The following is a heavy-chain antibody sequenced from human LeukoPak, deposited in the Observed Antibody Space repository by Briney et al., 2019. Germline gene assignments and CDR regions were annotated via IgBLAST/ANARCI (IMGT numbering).Heavy chain of an antibody. CDR2: IYHSGST. J-gene: IGHJ4*02. CDR3: ARDLVGSSWYPLDY. V-gene: IGHV4-4*02. D-gene: IGHD6-13*01. Sequence: PSGTLSLTCAVSGGSISSSNWWSWVRQPPGKGLGWIGEIYHSGSTNYNPSLKSRVTISVDKSKNQFSLKLSSVTTADTAVYYCARDLVGSSWYPLDYWGQGTLVTVSS. CDR1: GGSISSSNW.